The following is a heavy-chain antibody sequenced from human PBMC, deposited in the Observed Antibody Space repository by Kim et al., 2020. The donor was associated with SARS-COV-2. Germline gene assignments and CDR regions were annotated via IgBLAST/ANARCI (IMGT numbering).Heavy chain of an antibody. V-gene: IGHV3-23*01. D-gene: IGHD2-8*01. Sequence: SVNGRFTISRDNSKNTLDLQMNSRRAEDTAVYYCAKVGREKTYGLYYFDYWGQGTLVTVSS. J-gene: IGHJ4*02. CDR3: AKVGREKTYGLYYFDY.